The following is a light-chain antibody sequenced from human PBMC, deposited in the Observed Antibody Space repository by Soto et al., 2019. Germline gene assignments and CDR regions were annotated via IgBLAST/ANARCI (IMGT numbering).Light chain of an antibody. CDR3: CSYSGSSTFV. CDR2: EGS. J-gene: IGLJ1*01. CDR1: SSDVGSYNI. Sequence: QTVLTQTASVSGSPGQSTTHPCNRTSSDVGSYNIVSWDQQHPGKAHELMIYEGSKRPSGVSNRFSVSKSGNTAYLTISRLQAEDEADYYCCSYSGSSTFVFGTGTKVTVL. V-gene: IGLV2-23*03.